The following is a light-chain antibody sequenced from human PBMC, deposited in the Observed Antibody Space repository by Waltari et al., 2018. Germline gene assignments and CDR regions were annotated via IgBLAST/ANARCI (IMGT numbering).Light chain of an antibody. J-gene: IGKJ3*01. CDR1: QSLLDSEDGNTY. CDR2: EVS. V-gene: IGKV2-40*01. Sequence: DIVMTQTPLSLHVTLGEPASISCRFSQSLLDSEDGNTYLEWYLQKSGQSPQLLIYEVSNRASGVPDRFSGSGSDTDFTLKISRVEAEDVGLYYCMQALEFPFTFGPGTKLDIK. CDR3: MQALEFPFT.